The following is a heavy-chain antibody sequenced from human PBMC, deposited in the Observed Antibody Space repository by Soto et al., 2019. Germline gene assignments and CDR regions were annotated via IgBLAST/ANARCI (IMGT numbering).Heavy chain of an antibody. D-gene: IGHD3-16*01. CDR1: GGSTSSDNY. V-gene: IGHV4-30-4*01. Sequence: QVQLQESGPGLVKPSQTLSLTCTVSGGSTSSDNYWSWIRQPPGKGLEWIGHIYYSGNTDYNPSLKSRLDISIDTSKNQCSLKLSSVTAADTAVYFCAREGGESSDGLYYFDSWGQGSLVTVSS. CDR3: AREGGESSDGLYYFDS. CDR2: IYYSGNT. J-gene: IGHJ4*02.